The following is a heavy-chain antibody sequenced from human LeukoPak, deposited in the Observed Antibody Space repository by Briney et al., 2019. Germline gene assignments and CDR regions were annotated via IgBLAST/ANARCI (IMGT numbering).Heavy chain of an antibody. Sequence: GASVTVSCKASGGTFSSYAITWVRQAPGQGLEWIGGVLPIFGPANYAQKFRGRVTITADKSTSTADMELSSLGSEDTAVYYCARVYGSGSYYDYWGQGPLVSVSS. J-gene: IGHJ4*02. CDR3: ARVYGSGSYYDY. CDR1: GGTFSSYA. CDR2: VLPIFGPA. V-gene: IGHV1-69*06. D-gene: IGHD3-10*01.